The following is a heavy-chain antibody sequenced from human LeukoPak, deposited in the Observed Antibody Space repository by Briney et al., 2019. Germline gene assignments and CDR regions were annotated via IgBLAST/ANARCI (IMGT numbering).Heavy chain of an antibody. V-gene: IGHV3-74*01. Sequence: GGSLRLSCAASGSTFSSYWMYWVRQGPGKGLMCVSRCDSDGSGTTYVDSVKGRFTVSRDNAKNTLYLQMSSLRAEDTAVYYCATSSVWGGAFNIWGQGTMVTVSS. CDR3: ATSSVWGGAFNI. D-gene: IGHD3-16*01. CDR2: CDSDGSGT. CDR1: GSTFSSYW. J-gene: IGHJ3*02.